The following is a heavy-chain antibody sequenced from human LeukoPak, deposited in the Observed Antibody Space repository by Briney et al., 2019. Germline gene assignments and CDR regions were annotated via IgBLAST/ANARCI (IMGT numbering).Heavy chain of an antibody. D-gene: IGHD4-17*01. CDR1: GGSISSGGYY. CDR2: IYYSGST. CDR3: ARVTDYGDYVYDY. J-gene: IGHJ4*02. Sequence: SQTLSLTCTVSGGSISSGGYYWSWIRQHPGKGLEWIGYIYYSGSTYYNPSLKSRVTISVDTSKNQFSLKLSSVTAADTAVYYCARVTDYGDYVYDYWGQETLVTVSS. V-gene: IGHV4-31*03.